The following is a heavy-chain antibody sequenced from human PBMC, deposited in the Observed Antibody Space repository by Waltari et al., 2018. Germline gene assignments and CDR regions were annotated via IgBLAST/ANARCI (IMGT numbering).Heavy chain of an antibody. D-gene: IGHD1-26*01. CDR3: ARDLGPQWDHSEDYFDY. V-gene: IGHV4-4*07. CDR2: IYTSGST. J-gene: IGHJ4*02. Sequence: QVQLQESGPGLVKPSETLSLTCTVSGGSISSYYWSWIRQPAGKGLEWIGLIYTSGSTNYNPSLKSRVTMSVDTSKNQFSLKLSSVTAADTAVYYCARDLGPQWDHSEDYFDYWGQGTLVTVSS. CDR1: GGSISSYY.